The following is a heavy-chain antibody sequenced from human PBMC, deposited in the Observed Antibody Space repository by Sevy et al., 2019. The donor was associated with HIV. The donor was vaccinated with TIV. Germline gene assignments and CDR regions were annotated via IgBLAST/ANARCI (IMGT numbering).Heavy chain of an antibody. J-gene: IGHJ5*02. CDR1: GGSISSYY. Sequence: SETVSLTCTVSGGSISSYYWSWIRQPPGKGLEWIGYIYYSGSTNYNPSLKSRVTISVDTSKNQFSLKLSSVTAADTAVYYCARGVRYYDFWSGYPWFDPWGQGTLVTVSS. CDR2: IYYSGST. V-gene: IGHV4-59*01. CDR3: ARGVRYYDFWSGYPWFDP. D-gene: IGHD3-3*01.